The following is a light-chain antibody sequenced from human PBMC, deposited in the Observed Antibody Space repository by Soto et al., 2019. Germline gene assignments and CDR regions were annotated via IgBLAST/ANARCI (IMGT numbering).Light chain of an antibody. J-gene: IGKJ1*01. CDR2: AAS. Sequence: DIQMTQSPSSLSASVGDRVTITCRASQGISNYLAWYQQKPGKVPKLLIYAASTLHSGVPSRFSGSGSGTDVTLTIISLQPEDVATYYCQKYSSAHPWTFGQGTKVEIK. V-gene: IGKV1-27*01. CDR3: QKYSSAHPWT. CDR1: QGISNY.